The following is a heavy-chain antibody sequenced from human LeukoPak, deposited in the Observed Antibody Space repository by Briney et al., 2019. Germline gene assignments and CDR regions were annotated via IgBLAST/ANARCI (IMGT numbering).Heavy chain of an antibody. Sequence: GGSLRLSCTVSGFTVSSNSMSWVRQAPGKGLEWVSFIYSDNTHYSDSVKGRFTISRDNSKNTLYLQMNSLRAEDTAVYYCARAGIVGATPYYYYYYYMDVWGKGTTVTISS. D-gene: IGHD1-26*01. CDR2: IYSDNT. V-gene: IGHV3-53*01. CDR3: ARAGIVGATPYYYYYYYMDV. J-gene: IGHJ6*03. CDR1: GFTVSSNS.